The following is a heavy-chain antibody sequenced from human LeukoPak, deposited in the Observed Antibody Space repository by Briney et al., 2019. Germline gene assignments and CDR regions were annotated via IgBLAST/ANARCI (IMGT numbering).Heavy chain of an antibody. CDR2: TYYRSTWYN. CDR1: GDSVSSNSVT. Sequence: SQTLSLTCAISGDSVSSNSVTWNWIRQSPSRGLEWLGRTYYRSTWYNDYAVSVRGRITVNPDTSKNQFSLHLTSVTPEDTAVYYCARRLTQYDCFDPWGQGILVTVSS. J-gene: IGHJ5*02. CDR3: ARRLTQYDCFDP. V-gene: IGHV6-1*01. D-gene: IGHD2-2*01.